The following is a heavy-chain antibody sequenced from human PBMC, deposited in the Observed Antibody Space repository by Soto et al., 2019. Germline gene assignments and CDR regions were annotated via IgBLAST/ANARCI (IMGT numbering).Heavy chain of an antibody. Sequence: EVQVSESGGGLVRPGGSLRLSCAASGFIFTNYAMNWVRQAPGKGLEWVSVIGGRGNSAYYADSVQGRFTISRDNSKNTLSLQMNSLRAEDTAVYYCARTYSSSWYWVELGWFDPWGQGTLVTVSS. D-gene: IGHD6-13*01. J-gene: IGHJ5*02. CDR2: IGGRGNSA. CDR3: ARTYSSSWYWVELGWFDP. V-gene: IGHV3-23*01. CDR1: GFIFTNYA.